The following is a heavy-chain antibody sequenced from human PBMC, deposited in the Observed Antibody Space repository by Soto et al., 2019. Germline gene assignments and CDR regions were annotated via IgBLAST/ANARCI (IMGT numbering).Heavy chain of an antibody. D-gene: IGHD2-2*01. CDR2: LYHIGST. Sequence: PSETLSLTCAVSGYSISSGNYWAWIRQPPGRGLEWIGSLYHIGSTHYNTSLKSRVTISVDTSKNHFSLELSSVTAADTAIYYCRSSTSCYDDSCVDVWGQGTMVIVSS. V-gene: IGHV4-38-2*01. J-gene: IGHJ6*02. CDR1: GYSISSGNY. CDR3: RSSTSCYDDSCVDV.